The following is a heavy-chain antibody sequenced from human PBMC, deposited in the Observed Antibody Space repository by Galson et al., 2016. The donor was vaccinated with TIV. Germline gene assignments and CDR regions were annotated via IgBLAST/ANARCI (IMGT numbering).Heavy chain of an antibody. D-gene: IGHD6-6*01. Sequence: SLRLSCAASGFTFSSYSMNWVRQAPGKGLEWVSSITSSSSYLYYADSVKGRFTISRDNAKNSLFLQMTTLRADDTAVYYRARDTEQYNSFTDTFDVWGQGTMVTASS. CDR3: ARDTEQYNSFTDTFDV. J-gene: IGHJ3*01. V-gene: IGHV3-21*06. CDR2: ITSSSSYL. CDR1: GFTFSSYS.